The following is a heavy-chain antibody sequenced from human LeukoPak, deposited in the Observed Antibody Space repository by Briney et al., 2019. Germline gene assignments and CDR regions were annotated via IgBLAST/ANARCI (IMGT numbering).Heavy chain of an antibody. CDR2: IYSGGST. CDR3: ARELSSSYAFDI. CDR1: GFTFSNYF. J-gene: IGHJ3*02. Sequence: GGSLILSCEASGFTFSNYFMSWVRQAPGKGLEWVSVIYSGGSTYYADSVKGRFTISRDNSKNTLYLQMNSLRAEDTAVYYCARELSSSYAFDIWGQGTMVTVSS. V-gene: IGHV3-66*02. D-gene: IGHD6-13*01.